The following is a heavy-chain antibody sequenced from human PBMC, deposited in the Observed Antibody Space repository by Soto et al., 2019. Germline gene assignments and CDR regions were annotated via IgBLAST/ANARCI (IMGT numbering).Heavy chain of an antibody. J-gene: IGHJ4*02. V-gene: IGHV4-31*03. CDR1: GGSISSGGYY. CDR2: IYNSGAT. D-gene: IGHD1-20*01. CDR3: ARVPPCNWNDQPYFDN. Sequence: SETLSLTCTASGGSISSGGYYWSWIRQHPGKGLECIGFIYNSGATYYNPSLKSRVIISVDTSKNQFSLKLRSVTAADTAVYYCARVPPCNWNDQPYFDNWGQGTLVTGSS.